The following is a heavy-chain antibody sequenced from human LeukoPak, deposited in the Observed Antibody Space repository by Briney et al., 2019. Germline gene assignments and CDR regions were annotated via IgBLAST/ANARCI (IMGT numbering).Heavy chain of an antibody. CDR3: ATGTTHTDFDY. V-gene: IGHV4-4*07. CDR2: IYTSGST. CDR1: GGSISSYY. J-gene: IGHJ4*02. Sequence: SETLSLTCTVSGGSISSYYWSWIRQPAGKGLEWIGRIYTSGSTNYNPSLKSRVTMSVDTSKNQFSLKLTSVTAADTAVYYCATGTTHTDFDYWGQGTLVTVSS. D-gene: IGHD1-14*01.